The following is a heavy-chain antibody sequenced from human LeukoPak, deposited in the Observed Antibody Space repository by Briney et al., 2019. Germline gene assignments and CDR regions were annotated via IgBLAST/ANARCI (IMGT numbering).Heavy chain of an antibody. Sequence: SETLSLTCTVSGGSIGSSTFYWGWIRQPPGKGLEWIGSLYYSGSTYYNPSLKSRVTISVDTSKNQFSLKLNSVTAADTAVYYCARFLSDSSGWNADAFDIWGQGTMVTVSS. D-gene: IGHD6-19*01. CDR3: ARFLSDSSGWNADAFDI. V-gene: IGHV4-39*07. CDR1: GGSIGSSTFY. J-gene: IGHJ3*02. CDR2: LYYSGST.